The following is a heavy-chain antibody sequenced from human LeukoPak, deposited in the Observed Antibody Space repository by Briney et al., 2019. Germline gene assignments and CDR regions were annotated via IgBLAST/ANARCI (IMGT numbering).Heavy chain of an antibody. CDR2: ISYDGSNK. J-gene: IGHJ6*02. CDR3: ARDRRAVAGLGNRYYGMDV. Sequence: GRSLRLSCAASGFTFSSYAMHWVRQAPGKGLEWVAVISYDGSNKYYADSVKGRFTISRDNSKNTLYLQMNSLRAEDTAVYYCARDRRAVAGLGNRYYGMDVWGQGTTVTVSS. CDR1: GFTFSSYA. D-gene: IGHD6-19*01. V-gene: IGHV3-30-3*01.